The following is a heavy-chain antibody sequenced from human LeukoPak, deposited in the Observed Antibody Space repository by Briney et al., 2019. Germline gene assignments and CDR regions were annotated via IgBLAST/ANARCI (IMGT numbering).Heavy chain of an antibody. D-gene: IGHD3-10*01. CDR2: INTDGSIT. CDR3: ARDRGPRTGFMVREAYDY. J-gene: IGHJ4*02. CDR1: GFTFSSYA. Sequence: GGSLRLSCAASGFTFSSYAMHWVRQAPGKGLVWVSRINTDGSITNYADSVKDRFSISRDNAKNTLYLQMSSLRAEDTAVYYCARDRGPRTGFMVREAYDYWGQGTLVTVSS. V-gene: IGHV3-74*01.